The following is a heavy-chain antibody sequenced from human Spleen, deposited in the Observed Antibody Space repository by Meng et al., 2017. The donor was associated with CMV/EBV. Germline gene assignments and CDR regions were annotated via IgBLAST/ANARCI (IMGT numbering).Heavy chain of an antibody. CDR1: GFTFSSYA. Sequence: GGSLRLSCAASGFTFSSYAMHWVRQAPGKGLEWVSSISSSATYIYYADSVKGRFTISRDNAKSSLFLQMNSLRAEDTAVYFCARDSISYRYGGVPPIDYWGQGTLVTVSS. D-gene: IGHD3-3*02. V-gene: IGHV3-21*01. CDR2: ISSSATYI. J-gene: IGHJ4*02. CDR3: ARDSISYRYGGVPPIDY.